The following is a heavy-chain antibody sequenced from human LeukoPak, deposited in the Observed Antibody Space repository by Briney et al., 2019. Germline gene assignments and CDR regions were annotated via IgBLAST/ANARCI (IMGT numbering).Heavy chain of an antibody. J-gene: IGHJ4*02. V-gene: IGHV4-59*01. CDR2: IYYSGST. CDR3: ATGSSWYDY. D-gene: IGHD6-13*01. Sequence: SETLSLTCTVSGGSISSYYWSWIRQPPGKGLEWIGYIYYSGSTNYNPSPKSRVTISVDTSKNQFSLKLSSVTAADTAVYYCATGSSWYDYWGQGTLVTVSS. CDR1: GGSISSYY.